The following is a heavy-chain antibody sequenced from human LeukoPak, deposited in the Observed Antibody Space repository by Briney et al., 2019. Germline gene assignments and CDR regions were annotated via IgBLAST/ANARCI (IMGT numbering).Heavy chain of an antibody. V-gene: IGHV3-30-3*02. CDR1: GFTFSSYA. CDR3: ANEGEIGYGYFY. J-gene: IGHJ4*02. D-gene: IGHD5-18*01. CDR2: ISYDGSNK. Sequence: GGSLRLSCAASGFTFSSYAMHWVRQAPGKGLEWVAVISYDGSNKYYADSVKGRFTISRDNSKNTLYFEMNSLGAEDTAVYYCANEGEIGYGYFYWGQGTLVTVSS.